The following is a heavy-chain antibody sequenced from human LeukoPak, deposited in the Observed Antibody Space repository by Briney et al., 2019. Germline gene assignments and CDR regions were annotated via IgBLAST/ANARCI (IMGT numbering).Heavy chain of an antibody. CDR2: IKQDGSEK. J-gene: IGHJ4*02. CDR1: GFAFSSYW. CDR3: AKDFHYGDRF. D-gene: IGHD4-17*01. Sequence: GGSLRLSCAASGFAFSSYWMSWVRQAPGKGLEWVASIKQDGSEKFHVDSVRGRFTISRDNAKNSLFLQMNSLRAEDTAVYYCAKDFHYGDRFWGQGTLVTVSS. V-gene: IGHV3-7*01.